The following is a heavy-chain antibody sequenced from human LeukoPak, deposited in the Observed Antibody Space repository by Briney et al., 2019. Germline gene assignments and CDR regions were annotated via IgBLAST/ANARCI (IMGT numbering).Heavy chain of an antibody. D-gene: IGHD3-10*01. V-gene: IGHV3-74*01. CDR2: INSDGSST. Sequence: GGSLRLSRAASGFTFSTYWMHWVRQAPGKGLVWVSRINSDGSSTNYADSVKGRFTISRDNAKNTMYLQMNSLRAEDTAVYYCARGKAGDDTNWFSDLWGRGTLVTVSS. CDR1: GFTFSTYW. CDR3: ARGKAGDDTNWFSDL. J-gene: IGHJ2*01.